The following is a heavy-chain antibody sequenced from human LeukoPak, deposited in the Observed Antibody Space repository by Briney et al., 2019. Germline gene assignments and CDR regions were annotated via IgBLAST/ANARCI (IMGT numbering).Heavy chain of an antibody. J-gene: IGHJ4*02. V-gene: IGHV4-59*08. CDR2: IYYNGNT. CDR1: GGSISSYY. Sequence: SETLSLTCTVSGGSISSYYWSWIRQPPGEGLEWIGSIYYNGNTDYNPSLKSRVTISVDTSNNQFSLELSSVTAADTAVYYCARHGTQWLRYPNFDYWGQGTLVTVSS. D-gene: IGHD6-19*01. CDR3: ARHGTQWLRYPNFDY.